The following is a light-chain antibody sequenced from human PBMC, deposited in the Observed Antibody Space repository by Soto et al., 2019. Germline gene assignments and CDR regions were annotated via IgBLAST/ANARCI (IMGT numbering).Light chain of an antibody. V-gene: IGKV3-15*01. CDR3: QQYNNWPRT. CDR2: GAS. Sequence: EIVMTQSPATLSVSPGERATLSCRASQSVSSNLAWYQQTPGQAPRLLIYGASTRATGIPARFSGSGSGTEFTLTISSLQSEDFAVYYCQQYNNWPRTFGQGTKVAIK. CDR1: QSVSSN. J-gene: IGKJ1*01.